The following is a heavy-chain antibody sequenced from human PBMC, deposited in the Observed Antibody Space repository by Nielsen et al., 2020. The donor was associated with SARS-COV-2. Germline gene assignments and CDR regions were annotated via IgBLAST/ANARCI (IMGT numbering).Heavy chain of an antibody. V-gene: IGHV3-7*03. CDR2: IKQDGSEK. D-gene: IGHD3-3*01. CDR3: AKDIGYGIWSAYSYYFDY. J-gene: IGHJ4*02. CDR1: GFTFSSYW. Sequence: GGSLRLSCAASGFTFSSYWMTWVRQAPGKGLEWVANIKQDGSEKYFADSVKGRFTISRDNAKNSLYLQMNSLRAEDTAFYYCAKDIGYGIWSAYSYYFDYWGQGTLVTVSS.